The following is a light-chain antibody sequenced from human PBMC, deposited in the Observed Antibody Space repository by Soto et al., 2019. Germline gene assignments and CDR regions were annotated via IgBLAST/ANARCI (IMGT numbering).Light chain of an antibody. Sequence: EIVLTQSPGTLSLSPCDRATLSCRSSQSVSSSYLAWYQQKPGQAPRLLIYGASSRATGIPDRFTASGSGTDFTLTISRLEPEDFAVYYCQQYTRSPLTFGQGTKVDIK. CDR1: QSVSSSY. CDR3: QQYTRSPLT. J-gene: IGKJ1*01. V-gene: IGKV3-20*01. CDR2: GAS.